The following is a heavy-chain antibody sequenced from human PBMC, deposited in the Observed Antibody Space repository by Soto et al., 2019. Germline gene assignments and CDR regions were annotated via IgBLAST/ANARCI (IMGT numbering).Heavy chain of an antibody. Sequence: QLQLQESGPGLVQPSETLSLPCTVSGVSISSSTYYWSWIRQPPGKGLEWIGSIYYSGSTYYNPPIKRRVTLSVDTSKNHFSLKLSSVTAADTALYYCARHSGDYEGYWFDPWGQGTLVTVSS. CDR2: IYYSGST. CDR3: ARHSGDYEGYWFDP. J-gene: IGHJ5*02. CDR1: GVSISSSTYY. V-gene: IGHV4-39*01. D-gene: IGHD2-21*02.